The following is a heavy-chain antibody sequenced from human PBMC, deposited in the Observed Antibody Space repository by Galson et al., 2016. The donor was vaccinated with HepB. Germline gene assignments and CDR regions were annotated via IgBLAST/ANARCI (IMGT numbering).Heavy chain of an antibody. Sequence: SEILSLTCAVYGGSFSGYYWNWIRQPPGKGLEWIAEINHSGSTNYNPSLKSRLTISVDRAKNQFSLKLSSVTVADTAVYHCARTYYNFLTGYYRYYFDFWGQGTLVTVSS. D-gene: IGHD3-9*01. CDR1: GGSFSGYY. J-gene: IGHJ4*02. CDR2: INHSGST. V-gene: IGHV4-34*01. CDR3: ARTYYNFLTGYYRYYFDF.